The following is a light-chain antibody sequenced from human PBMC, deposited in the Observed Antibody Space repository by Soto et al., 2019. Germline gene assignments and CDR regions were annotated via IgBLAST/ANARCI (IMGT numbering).Light chain of an antibody. J-gene: IGKJ1*01. CDR1: QRIGTY. CDR3: QHRINSPPTWT. CDR2: DTS. Sequence: EIVLTQSPATLSLAPADRATLSCRASQRIGTYLAWYQQKAGQAPSRLIYDTSNRATEIPTRFSGSGSGTDFTLTISSLEPEDFAVYFCQHRINSPPTWTFGQGTKVEIK. V-gene: IGKV3-11*01.